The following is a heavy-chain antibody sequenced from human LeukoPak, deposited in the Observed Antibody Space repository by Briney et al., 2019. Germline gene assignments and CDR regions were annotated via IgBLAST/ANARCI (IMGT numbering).Heavy chain of an antibody. CDR1: GFTFSGSA. V-gene: IGHV3-64*01. CDR3: ARPASEWLLYFDY. D-gene: IGHD3-3*01. Sequence: GGSLRLSCAASGFTFSGSAMHWVRQAPGKGLEYVSAISSNGGSTYYANSVKGRFTISRDNSKNTLYLQMGSLRAEDMAVYYCARPASEWLLYFDYWGQGTLVTVSS. CDR2: ISSNGGST. J-gene: IGHJ4*02.